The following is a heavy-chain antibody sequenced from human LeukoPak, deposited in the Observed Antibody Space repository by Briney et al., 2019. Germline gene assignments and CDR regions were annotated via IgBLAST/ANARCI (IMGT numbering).Heavy chain of an antibody. CDR1: GFTFSSYA. CDR2: ISGSGGST. V-gene: IGHV3-23*01. D-gene: IGHD2-15*01. J-gene: IGHJ4*02. CDR3: AKSRGYGFGIFDY. Sequence: GGSLRLSCAASGFTFSSYAMSWVRQAPGEGLEWVSAISGSGGSTYYADSVKGRFTISRDNSKNTLYLQMNSLRAEDTAVYYCAKSRGYGFGIFDYWGQGTLVTVSS.